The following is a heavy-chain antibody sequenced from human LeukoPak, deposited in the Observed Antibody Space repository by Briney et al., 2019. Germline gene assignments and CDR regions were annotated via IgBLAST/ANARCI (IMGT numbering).Heavy chain of an antibody. J-gene: IGHJ4*02. CDR2: ISAGGGST. Sequence: GGSLRLSCAASGFIINNYALSWVRQAPGKGLEWVSAISAGGGSTYYADSVKGRFTISRDNSKNTLYLQMNSLRAEDTAVYYCARGVGVTPANAACYFDYWGQGTLVTVSS. CDR3: ARGVGVTPANAACYFDY. D-gene: IGHD4-23*01. CDR1: GFIINNYA. V-gene: IGHV3-23*01.